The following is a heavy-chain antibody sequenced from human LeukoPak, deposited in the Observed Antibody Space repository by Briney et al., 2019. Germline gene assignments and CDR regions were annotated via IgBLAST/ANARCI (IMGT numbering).Heavy chain of an antibody. Sequence: GGSLRLSCAASGFTFSKYGMHWARQAPGKGLEWVAFIRHDGSDKYYIDSAKDRFIISRDNSKNTLYLQMNSLRTEDTAVYYCATEFNYYGSGSYSWGQGTLVTVSS. CDR1: GFTFSKYG. CDR3: ATEFNYYGSGSYS. CDR2: IRHDGSDK. J-gene: IGHJ5*02. D-gene: IGHD3-10*01. V-gene: IGHV3-30*02.